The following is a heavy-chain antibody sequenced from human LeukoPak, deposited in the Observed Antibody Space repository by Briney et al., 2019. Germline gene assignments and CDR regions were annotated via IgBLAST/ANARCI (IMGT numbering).Heavy chain of an antibody. CDR3: AKGDSSSGGVFDY. CDR1: GFTFSSYA. CDR2: ISGGGGST. Sequence: GGSLRLSCAASGFTFSSYAMSWVRQAPGKGLEWVSTISGGGGSTSYADSVRGRFTISRDNSKNTLYLQMNSLRAEDTAIYYCAKGDSSSGGVFDYWGREPWSPSPQ. J-gene: IGHJ4*02. D-gene: IGHD6-13*01. V-gene: IGHV3-23*01.